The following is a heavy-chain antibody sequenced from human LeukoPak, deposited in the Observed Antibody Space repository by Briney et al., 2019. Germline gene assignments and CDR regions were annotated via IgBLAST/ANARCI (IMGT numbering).Heavy chain of an antibody. CDR3: AGNSGSYPDYYFHYYLDV. CDR1: GGSISSYY. Sequence: SETLSLTCTVSGGSISSYYWSWIRQPAGKGLEWIGRIYTSGSTNYNPSLKSRVTMSVDTSKNQFSLKLTSVTAADTAVYYCAGNSGSYPDYYFHYYLDVWGKGTTVTVSS. J-gene: IGHJ6*03. CDR2: IYTSGST. D-gene: IGHD1-26*01. V-gene: IGHV4-4*07.